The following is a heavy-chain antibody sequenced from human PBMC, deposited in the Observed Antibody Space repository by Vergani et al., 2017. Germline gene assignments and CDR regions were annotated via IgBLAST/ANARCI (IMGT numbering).Heavy chain of an antibody. D-gene: IGHD6-6*01. CDR3: AKDLYSSSSVFIPTPDY. CDR2: IWYDGSNK. CDR1: GFTFSSYG. J-gene: IGHJ4*02. Sequence: QVQLVESGGGVVQPGRSLRLSCAASGFTFSSYGMHWVRQAPGKGLEWVAVIWYDGSNKYYADSVKGRFTISRDNSKNTLYLQMNSLRAEDTAVYYCAKDLYSSSSVFIPTPDYWGQGTLVTVSS. V-gene: IGHV3-33*06.